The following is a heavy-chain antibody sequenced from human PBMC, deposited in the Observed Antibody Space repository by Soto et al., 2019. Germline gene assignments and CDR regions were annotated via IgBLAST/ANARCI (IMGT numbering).Heavy chain of an antibody. CDR3: TRGGEYSSSSTLLDYYYGMDV. Sequence: GGSLRLSCTASGFTFGDYAMSWFRQAPGKGLEWVGFIRSKAYGGTTEYAASVKGRFTISRDDSKSIAYLQVNSLKTEDTAVYYCTRGGEYSSSSTLLDYYYGMDVWGQGTTVTVSS. D-gene: IGHD6-6*01. CDR1: GFTFGDYA. CDR2: IRSKAYGGTT. V-gene: IGHV3-49*03. J-gene: IGHJ6*02.